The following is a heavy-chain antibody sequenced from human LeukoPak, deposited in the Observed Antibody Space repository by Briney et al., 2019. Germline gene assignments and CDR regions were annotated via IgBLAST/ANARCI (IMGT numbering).Heavy chain of an antibody. Sequence: ASVKVSCKASGSIFSGYYMHWVRQAPGQGLEWMAWINPNSGATNYAQKFQGRVTMTRDRTISTVYMELSSLGSDDTAVYYCARGIYSYSTPFDYWGQGTLVTVSS. D-gene: IGHD2/OR15-2a*01. CDR1: GSIFSGYY. CDR3: ARGIYSYSTPFDY. J-gene: IGHJ4*02. V-gene: IGHV1-2*02. CDR2: INPNSGAT.